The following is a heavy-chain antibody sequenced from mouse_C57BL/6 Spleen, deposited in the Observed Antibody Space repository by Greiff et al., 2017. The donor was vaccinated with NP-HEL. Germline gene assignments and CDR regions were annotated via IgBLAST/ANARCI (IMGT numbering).Heavy chain of an antibody. CDR2: INPNNGGT. CDR1: GYTFTDYN. V-gene: IGHV1-22*01. J-gene: IGHJ3*01. D-gene: IGHD1-1*01. Sequence: VQLQQSGPELVKPGASVKMSCKASGYTFTDYNMHWVKQSHGKSLEWIGYINPNNGGTSYNQKFKGKATLTVNKSSSTAYMELRSLTSEYSAVYYCARDYGSSPAWFAYWGQGTLVTVSA. CDR3: ARDYGSSPAWFAY.